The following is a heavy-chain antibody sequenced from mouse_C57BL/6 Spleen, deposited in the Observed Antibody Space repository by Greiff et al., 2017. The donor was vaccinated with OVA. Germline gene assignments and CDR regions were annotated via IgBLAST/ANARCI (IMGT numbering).Heavy chain of an antibody. CDR1: GYTFTSYW. CDR2: IDPSDSGT. Sequence: QVQLQQPGAELVRPGSSVKLSCKASGYTFTSYWMHWVKQRPIQGLEWIGNIDPSDSGTNYNQKFKDKATLTVDKSSSTAYMQLSSLTSEDSAVYYCARGYDDSSPVDMCHWGKGTSVTVST. J-gene: IGHJ4*01. CDR3: ARGYDDSSPVDMCH. D-gene: IGHD1-1*01. V-gene: IGHV1-52*01.